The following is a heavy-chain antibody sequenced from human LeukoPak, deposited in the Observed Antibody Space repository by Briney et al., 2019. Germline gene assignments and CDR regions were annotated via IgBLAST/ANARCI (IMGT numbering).Heavy chain of an antibody. J-gene: IGHJ4*02. CDR2: ISYDGSDK. D-gene: IGHD3-10*01. Sequence: PGRSLRLSCAASGFTFSTYGMHWVRQAPGKGLAWVALISYDGSDKYYADSVKGGFTISRDNSKNTLYLQMNSLRAEDTAVYYCAKDKYYYGSGSDFDYWGQGTLVTVSS. CDR3: AKDKYYYGSGSDFDY. V-gene: IGHV3-30*18. CDR1: GFTFSTYG.